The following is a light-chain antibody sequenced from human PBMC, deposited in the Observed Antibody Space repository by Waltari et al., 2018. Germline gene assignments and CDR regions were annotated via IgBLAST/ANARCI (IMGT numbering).Light chain of an antibody. CDR3: ASYTSSDSWV. CDR1: SSDVGGYNY. V-gene: IGLV2-14*01. CDR2: EVR. Sequence: QSALTQPASVSGSPGQSITISCTGTSSDVGGYNYVSWYQQHPGKAPKLMIYEVRNRPLGVSDRFSGSKSGNTASLTFSGLQAEDEADYYCASYTSSDSWVFGGGTKLTVL. J-gene: IGLJ3*02.